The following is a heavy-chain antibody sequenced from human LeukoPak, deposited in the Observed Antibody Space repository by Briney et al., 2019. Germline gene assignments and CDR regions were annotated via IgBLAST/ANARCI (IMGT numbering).Heavy chain of an antibody. CDR2: IDHSGST. CDR1: DGSFSGYY. D-gene: IGHD5-12*01. V-gene: IGHV4-34*01. CDR3: ARWIGHGMDV. Sequence: SETLSLTCAVHDGSFSGYYWSWIRQPPGKGLEWIGEIDHSGSTNYNPALKSRVTISVDMSKNQFSPKVNSVTAADTAVYYCARWIGHGMDVWGKGTTVTVSS. J-gene: IGHJ6*04.